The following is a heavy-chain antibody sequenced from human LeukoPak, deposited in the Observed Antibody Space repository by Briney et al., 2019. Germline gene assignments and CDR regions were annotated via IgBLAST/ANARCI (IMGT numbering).Heavy chain of an antibody. J-gene: IGHJ6*02. CDR3: ARDRVTKQWLVRDYYYGMDV. V-gene: IGHV1-69*04. D-gene: IGHD6-19*01. CDR2: IIPILGIA. Sequence: SVKVSCKASGGTFSSYAISWVRQAPGQGLEWMGRIIPILGIANYAQKFQGRVTITADKSTSTAYMELSSLRSKDTAVYYCARDRVTKQWLVRDYYYGMDVWGQGTTVTVSS. CDR1: GGTFSSYA.